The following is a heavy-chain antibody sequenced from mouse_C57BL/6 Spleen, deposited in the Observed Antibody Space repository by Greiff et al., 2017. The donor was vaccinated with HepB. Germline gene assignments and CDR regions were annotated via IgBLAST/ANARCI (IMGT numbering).Heavy chain of an antibody. V-gene: IGHV1-26*01. Sequence: EVQLQQSGPELVKPGASVKISCKASGYTFTDYYMNWVKQSHGKSLEWIGDINPNNGGTSYNQKFKGKATLTVDKSSSTAYMALRSLTSEDSAVYYCARGIYDGYSPFAYWGQGTLVTVSA. D-gene: IGHD2-3*01. CDR3: ARGIYDGYSPFAY. CDR2: INPNNGGT. CDR1: GYTFTDYY. J-gene: IGHJ3*01.